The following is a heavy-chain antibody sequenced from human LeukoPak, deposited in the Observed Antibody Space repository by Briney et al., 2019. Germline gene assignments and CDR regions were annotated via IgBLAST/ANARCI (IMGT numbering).Heavy chain of an antibody. Sequence: ASVKVSRKASGYTFTSYYMHWVRQAPGQGLEWMGIINPSGGSTSYAQKFQGRITMTRDMSTSTVYMELSSLRSEDTAVYYCASGGSYWAYFDYWGQGTLVTVSS. D-gene: IGHD1-26*01. CDR2: INPSGGST. J-gene: IGHJ4*02. V-gene: IGHV1-46*01. CDR1: GYTFTSYY. CDR3: ASGGSYWAYFDY.